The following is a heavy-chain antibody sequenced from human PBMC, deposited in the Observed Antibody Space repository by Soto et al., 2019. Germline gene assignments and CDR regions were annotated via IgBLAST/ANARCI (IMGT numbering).Heavy chain of an antibody. CDR1: GFTFSSYW. CDR2: INSDGSST. V-gene: IGHV3-74*01. Sequence: EVQLVESGGGLVQPGGSLRLSCAASGFTFSSYWMHWVRQAPGKGLVWVSRINSDGSSTSYADSVKGRFTISRDNAKNTLYLQMNGLRAEDRAVYYCARVEVAGTGWFDPWGQGTLVTVSS. CDR3: ARVEVAGTGWFDP. D-gene: IGHD6-19*01. J-gene: IGHJ5*02.